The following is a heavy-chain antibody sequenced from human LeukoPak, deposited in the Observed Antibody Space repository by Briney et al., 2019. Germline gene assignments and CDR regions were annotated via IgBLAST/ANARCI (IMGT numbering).Heavy chain of an antibody. D-gene: IGHD5-12*01. Sequence: GRSLRLSCAASGFTFSSYAMHWVRQAPGEGLEWVAVIPYDGSNKYYADSVKGRFTISRDNSKNTLYLQMNSLRAEDTAVYYCASGGSGYDLDYWGQGTLVTVSS. J-gene: IGHJ4*02. CDR2: IPYDGSNK. CDR1: GFTFSSYA. V-gene: IGHV3-30*04. CDR3: ASGGSGYDLDY.